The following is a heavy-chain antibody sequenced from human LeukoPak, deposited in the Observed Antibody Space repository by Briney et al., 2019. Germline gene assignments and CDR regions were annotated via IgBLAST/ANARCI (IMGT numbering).Heavy chain of an antibody. CDR3: AKDINYYGSGSYNKT. CDR1: GFTFSSYF. J-gene: IGHJ4*02. Sequence: PGGSLRLSCAASGFTFSSYFMSWVRQAPGKGLECVSAISGSGGSTYYADSVKGRFTISRDNSKSTLYLQMNSLRAEDTAVYYCAKDINYYGSGSYNKTGGQRTLVTVSS. D-gene: IGHD3-10*01. CDR2: ISGSGGST. V-gene: IGHV3-23*01.